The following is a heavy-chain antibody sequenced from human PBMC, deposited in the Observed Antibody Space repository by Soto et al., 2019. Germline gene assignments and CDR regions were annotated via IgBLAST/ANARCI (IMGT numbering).Heavy chain of an antibody. Sequence: GASVKVSCKASGYTFTSYAMHWVRQAPGQRLEWMGWINAGNGNTKYSQKFQGRVTITRDTSASTAYMELSSLRSEDTAVYYCARSVVVPAAILRFDYWGQGTLVTVSS. CDR3: ARSVVVPAAILRFDY. V-gene: IGHV1-3*01. CDR1: GYTFTSYA. CDR2: INAGNGNT. J-gene: IGHJ4*02. D-gene: IGHD2-2*01.